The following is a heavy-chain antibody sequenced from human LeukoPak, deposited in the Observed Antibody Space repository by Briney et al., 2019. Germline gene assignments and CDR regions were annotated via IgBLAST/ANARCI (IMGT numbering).Heavy chain of an antibody. CDR3: AKDPGIAVAGYYFDY. CDR1: GFTLSSYW. D-gene: IGHD6-19*01. J-gene: IGHJ4*02. Sequence: PGGSLRLSCAASGFTLSSYWMHWVRQTPGKGPVWVSRINSDGSSTSYADSVKGRFTISRDNSKNTLYLQMNSLRAEDTAVYYCAKDPGIAVAGYYFDYWGQGTLVTVSS. CDR2: INSDGSST. V-gene: IGHV3-74*01.